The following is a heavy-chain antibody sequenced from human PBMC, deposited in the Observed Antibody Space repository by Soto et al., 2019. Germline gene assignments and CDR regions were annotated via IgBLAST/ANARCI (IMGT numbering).Heavy chain of an antibody. V-gene: IGHV4-31*03. CDR1: VGSINSAGDY. CDR3: ARGVRQTTRAVAVGDV. CDR2: INYSGST. Sequence: PSETLYITCTVSVGSINSAGDYWSWFRQHPEKGLEWIGYINYSGSTHYNPSLKSRVIISADTSKNQFSLRLNSVTAADTAVYYCARGVRQTTRAVAVGDVWGQGTTVTVSS. J-gene: IGHJ6*02. D-gene: IGHD6-19*01.